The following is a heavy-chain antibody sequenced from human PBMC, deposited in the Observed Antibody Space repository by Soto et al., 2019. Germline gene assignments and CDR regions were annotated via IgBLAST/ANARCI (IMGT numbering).Heavy chain of an antibody. CDR1: GFTFSSYS. CDR3: AGDGDSSGLWYFDY. CDR2: ISSSSSYI. D-gene: IGHD3-22*01. Sequence: GGSLRLSCAASGFTFSSYSMNWVRQAPGKGLEWVSSISSSSSYIYYADSVKGRFTISRDNAKNSLYLLMNSLRAEDTAVYYCAGDGDSSGLWYFDYWGQGTLVTVSS. J-gene: IGHJ4*02. V-gene: IGHV3-21*01.